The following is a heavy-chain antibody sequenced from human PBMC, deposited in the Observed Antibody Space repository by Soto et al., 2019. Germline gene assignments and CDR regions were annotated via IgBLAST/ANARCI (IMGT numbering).Heavy chain of an antibody. CDR3: ARDARDYYDSSGSHYFDY. CDR1: GGSISSGGYY. J-gene: IGHJ4*02. CDR2: IYYSGST. Sequence: SETLSLTCTVSGGSISSGGYYWSWIRQHPGKGLEWIGYIYYSGSTYYNPSLKSRVTISVDTSKNQFSLKLSSVTAADTAVYYCARDARDYYDSSGSHYFDYWGQGTLVTVSS. V-gene: IGHV4-31*03. D-gene: IGHD3-22*01.